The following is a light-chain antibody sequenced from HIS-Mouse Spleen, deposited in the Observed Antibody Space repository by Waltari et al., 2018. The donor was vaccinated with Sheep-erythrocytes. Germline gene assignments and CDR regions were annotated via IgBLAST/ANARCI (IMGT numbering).Light chain of an antibody. J-gene: IGLJ2*01. CDR1: KLGDKY. Sequence: SYELTQPPSVSVSPGQTASITCSGDKLGDKYACWYQQKPGQSPVLVIYQDSKRPSGFPGRFSGSTSGNTATLTISGTQAMDEADYYCQAWDSSTAVFGGGTKLTVL. CDR2: QDS. V-gene: IGLV3-1*01. CDR3: QAWDSSTAV.